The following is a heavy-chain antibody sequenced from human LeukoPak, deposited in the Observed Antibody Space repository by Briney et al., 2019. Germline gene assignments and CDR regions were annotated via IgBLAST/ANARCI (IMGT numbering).Heavy chain of an antibody. V-gene: IGHV4-39*07. CDR3: AGWLPPNWFDP. CDR2: IYYSGST. D-gene: IGHD6-19*01. J-gene: IGHJ5*02. Sequence: SETLSLTCTVSGGSISSSSYYWGWIRQPPGKGLEWIGSIYYSGSTYYNPSLKSRVTISVDTSKNQFSLKLSSVTAADTAVYYCAGWLPPNWFDPWGQGTLVTVSS. CDR1: GGSISSSSYY.